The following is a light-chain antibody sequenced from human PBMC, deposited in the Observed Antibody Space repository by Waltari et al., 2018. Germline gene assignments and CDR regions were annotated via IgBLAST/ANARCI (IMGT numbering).Light chain of an antibody. CDR1: QSVNSK. V-gene: IGKV3-15*01. Sequence: VLPPSPAPLSVSPVSSATLSCRASQSVNSKLAWCQQKPGQAPRLLIYGASTRATGIPARFSGSGSGTEFTLTISSLQSEDFAVYYCQQYNNWPLTFGGGTKVEIK. J-gene: IGKJ4*01. CDR3: QQYNNWPLT. CDR2: GAS.